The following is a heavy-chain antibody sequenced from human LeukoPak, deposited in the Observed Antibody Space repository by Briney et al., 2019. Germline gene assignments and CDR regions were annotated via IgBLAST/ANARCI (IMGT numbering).Heavy chain of an antibody. Sequence: SETLSLTCTVSGGSISSSSYYWGWIRQPPGKGLEWIGEINHSGSTNYNPSLKSRVTISVDTSKNQFSLKLSSVTAADTAVYYCARRHRRPGWLLRHDAFDIWGQGTMVTVSS. V-gene: IGHV4-39*07. CDR3: ARRHRRPGWLLRHDAFDI. D-gene: IGHD3-22*01. CDR1: GGSISSSSYY. CDR2: INHSGST. J-gene: IGHJ3*02.